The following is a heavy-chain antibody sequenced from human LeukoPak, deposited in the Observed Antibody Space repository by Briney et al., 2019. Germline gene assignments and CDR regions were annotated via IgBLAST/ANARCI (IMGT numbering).Heavy chain of an antibody. Sequence: GGSLRLSCAASRFTFSSYWMHWVRQAPGKGLVWVSRINGDGSTTEYADSVKGRFTISRDNAKNTLYLQMNSLRAEDTAVYHCARVDYGDYVAAVDIWGQGTMVTV. J-gene: IGHJ3*02. CDR3: ARVDYGDYVAAVDI. CDR1: RFTFSSYW. CDR2: INGDGSTT. V-gene: IGHV3-74*03. D-gene: IGHD4-17*01.